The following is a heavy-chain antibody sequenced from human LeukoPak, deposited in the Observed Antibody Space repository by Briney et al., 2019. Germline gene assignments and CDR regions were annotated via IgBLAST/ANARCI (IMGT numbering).Heavy chain of an antibody. CDR1: GGSIGSYY. Sequence: PSETLSLTCTVSGGSIGSYYWSWIRQPPGKGLEWIGYIYYIGGTNYNPSLKSRVTISVDTSKNQFSLKLSSVIAADTAVYYCARASSSWYNGAFDIWGQGTMVTVSS. V-gene: IGHV4-59*08. CDR3: ARASSSWYNGAFDI. D-gene: IGHD6-13*01. CDR2: IYYIGGT. J-gene: IGHJ3*02.